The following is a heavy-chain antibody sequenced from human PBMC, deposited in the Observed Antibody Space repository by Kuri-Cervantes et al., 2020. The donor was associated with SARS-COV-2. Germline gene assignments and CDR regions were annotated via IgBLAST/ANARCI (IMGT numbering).Heavy chain of an antibody. CDR1: GYTFTSYY. CDR2: INPSGGST. V-gene: IGHV1-46*01. J-gene: IGHJ4*02. Sequence: ASVKVSCKASGYTFTSYYIHWVRQAPGQGLEWMGIINPSGGSTNYAQKFQGRVTMTRDTSISTAYMELSRLRSDDTAVYYCARSYFYDSSGYVMDYWGQGTLVTVSS. D-gene: IGHD3-22*01. CDR3: ARSYFYDSSGYVMDY.